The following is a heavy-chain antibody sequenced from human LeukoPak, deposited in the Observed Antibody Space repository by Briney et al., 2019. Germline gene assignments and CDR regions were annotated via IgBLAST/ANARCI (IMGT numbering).Heavy chain of an antibody. J-gene: IGHJ4*02. Sequence: SSETLPLTCTVSGGSISSGGYYWSWIRQHPGKGLEGIGYIYYSGSTYYNPSLKSRVTISVDTSKNQFSLKLSSVTAADTAVYYCARRRGYSFLVYFDYWGQGTLVTVSS. V-gene: IGHV4-31*03. D-gene: IGHD5-18*01. CDR3: ARRRGYSFLVYFDY. CDR2: IYYSGST. CDR1: GGSISSGGYY.